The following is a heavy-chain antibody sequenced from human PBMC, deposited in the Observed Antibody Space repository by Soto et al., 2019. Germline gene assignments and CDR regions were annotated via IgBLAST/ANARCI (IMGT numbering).Heavy chain of an antibody. CDR3: ARGVTVTHYRGGNYYYGMDV. D-gene: IGHD4-17*01. Sequence: KPSETLSLTCAVSGGSISSGGYSWSWIRQPPGKGLEWIGYIYHSGSTYYNPSLKGRVTISVDRSKNQFSLKLSSVTAADTAVYYCARGVTVTHYRGGNYYYGMDVWGQGTTVTVSS. CDR2: IYHSGST. V-gene: IGHV4-30-2*01. J-gene: IGHJ6*02. CDR1: GGSISSGGYS.